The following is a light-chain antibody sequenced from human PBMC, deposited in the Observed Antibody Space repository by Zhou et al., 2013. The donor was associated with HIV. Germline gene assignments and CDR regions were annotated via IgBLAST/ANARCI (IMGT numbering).Light chain of an antibody. CDR2: ATS. CDR1: QTIDSY. Sequence: DIQMTQSPSSLSASIGGRVTITCRASQTIDSYLNWYQQKPGKAPNLLIYATSSLQSGVPSRFSGSGSGTDFTLTISSLQPEDSATYYCQQAFSVPLTFGGGTKVEIK. V-gene: IGKV1-39*01. J-gene: IGKJ4*01. CDR3: QQAFSVPLT.